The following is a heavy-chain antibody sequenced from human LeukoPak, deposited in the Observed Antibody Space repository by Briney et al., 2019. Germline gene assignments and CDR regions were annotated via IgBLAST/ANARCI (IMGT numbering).Heavy chain of an antibody. Sequence: GGSLRLSCAASGFTFSSYSMKWVRQAPGKGLEWVSYISSSSSTIYYADSVKGRFTISRDNDKNSLYLQMNSLKTEDTAVYYCTRDGFGTVATGRYFDYWGQGTLVTVSS. V-gene: IGHV3-48*01. CDR1: GFTFSSYS. J-gene: IGHJ4*02. D-gene: IGHD1-26*01. CDR2: ISSSSSTI. CDR3: TRDGFGTVATGRYFDY.